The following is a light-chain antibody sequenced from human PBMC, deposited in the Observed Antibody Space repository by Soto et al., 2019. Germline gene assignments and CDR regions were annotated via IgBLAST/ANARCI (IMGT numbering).Light chain of an antibody. CDR1: QSVRSSF. Sequence: EIVLTQSPGTLSLSPGERATLSCRASQSVRSSFFAWYQQKPGQAPRLLIYDVSVRATGIPDRFSGSGSGTDFTLIINRLEPEDFAVYYCQQYENSVMYTFGQGTKLEIK. V-gene: IGKV3-20*01. CDR2: DVS. J-gene: IGKJ2*01. CDR3: QQYENSVMYT.